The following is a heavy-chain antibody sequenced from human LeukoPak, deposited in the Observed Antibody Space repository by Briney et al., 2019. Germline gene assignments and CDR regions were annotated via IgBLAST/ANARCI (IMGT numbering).Heavy chain of an antibody. CDR3: ARGLGVTYYYDSSGYYYFDY. Sequence: ASVKVSCKASGYTFTSYYMHWVRQAPGQGLEWMGIINPSGGSTSYAQKFQGRVTMTRDMSTSTVYMELSSLRSEDTAVYYCARGLGVTYYYDSSGYYYFDYWGQGTLVTVSS. J-gene: IGHJ4*02. CDR2: INPSGGST. CDR1: GYTFTSYY. D-gene: IGHD3-22*01. V-gene: IGHV1-46*01.